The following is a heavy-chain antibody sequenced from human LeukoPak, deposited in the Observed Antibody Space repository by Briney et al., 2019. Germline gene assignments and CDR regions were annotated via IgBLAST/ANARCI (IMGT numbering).Heavy chain of an antibody. V-gene: IGHV4-34*01. CDR2: INHSGST. Sequence: SETLSLTCAVYGGSFSGYYWSWIRQPPGKGLEWIGEINHSGSTNYNPSLKSRVTISVDTSKNQFSLKLSSVTAADTAVYYSARARSAALGYYDFWSGYYPNFDYWGQGTLVTVSS. CDR3: ARARSAALGYYDFWSGYYPNFDY. D-gene: IGHD3-3*01. CDR1: GGSFSGYY. J-gene: IGHJ4*02.